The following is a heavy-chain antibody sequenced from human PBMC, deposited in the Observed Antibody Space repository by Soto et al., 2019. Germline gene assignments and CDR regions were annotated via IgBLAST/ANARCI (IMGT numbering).Heavy chain of an antibody. CDR2: IFPLTDIP. CDR1: GGTFRNYP. J-gene: IGHJ4*02. Sequence: QVQLVQSGTEVKKPGSSVKVSCKASGGTFRNYPINWVRQAPGQGLEWMGSIFPLTDIPDYAQNFQDRLTLSADKSTSTAYMELSSLTSDDTAMYFGARGPLVVLNYFESWGQGTLVTVSS. V-gene: IGHV1-69*02. CDR3: ARGPLVVLNYFES.